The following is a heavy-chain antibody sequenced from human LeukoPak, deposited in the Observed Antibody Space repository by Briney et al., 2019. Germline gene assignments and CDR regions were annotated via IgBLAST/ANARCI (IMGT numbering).Heavy chain of an antibody. Sequence: SETLSLTCNVSGGSFSRGGYYWTWIRQHPGKGLEWIGYIYYSGNTYYNPSLKSRVTISVDTSKNQFSLNVSSVTAADTAVYYCARTYYYDSSGYYQIDYWGQGTLVTVPS. CDR1: GGSFSRGGYY. V-gene: IGHV4-31*03. CDR3: ARTYYYDSSGYYQIDY. J-gene: IGHJ4*02. D-gene: IGHD3-22*01. CDR2: IYYSGNT.